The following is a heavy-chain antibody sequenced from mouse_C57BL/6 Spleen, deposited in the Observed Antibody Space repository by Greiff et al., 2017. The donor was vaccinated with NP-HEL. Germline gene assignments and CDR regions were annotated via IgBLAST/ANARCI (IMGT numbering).Heavy chain of an antibody. CDR1: GYTFTSYW. CDR3: ETGTGYAMDY. V-gene: IGHV1-64*01. J-gene: IGHJ4*01. CDR2: IHPNSGST. Sequence: VQLQQSGAELVKPGASVKLSCKASGYTFTSYWMHWVKQRPGQGLEWIGMIHPNSGSTNYNEKFKSKATLTVDKSSSTAYMQLSSLTSEDSAVYYCETGTGYAMDYWGQGTSVTVSS. D-gene: IGHD4-1*01.